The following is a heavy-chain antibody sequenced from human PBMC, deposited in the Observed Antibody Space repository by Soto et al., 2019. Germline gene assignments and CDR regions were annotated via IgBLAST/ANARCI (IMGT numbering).Heavy chain of an antibody. CDR3: ARISIAAAGRYFDY. J-gene: IGHJ4*02. CDR2: IYYSGST. V-gene: IGHV4-31*03. Sequence: PSETLSLTCTVSGGSISSGGCYWSWIRQHPGKGLEWIGYIYYSGSTYYNPSLKSRVTISVDTSKNQFSLKLSSVTAADTAVYYCARISIAAAGRYFDYWGQGTLVTVSS. D-gene: IGHD6-13*01. CDR1: GGSISSGGCY.